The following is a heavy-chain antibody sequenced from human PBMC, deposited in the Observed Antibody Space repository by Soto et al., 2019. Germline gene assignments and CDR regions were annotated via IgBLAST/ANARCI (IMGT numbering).Heavy chain of an antibody. V-gene: IGHV4-39*01. CDR1: GDSVSSSRFS. CDR2: IHRGTS. J-gene: IGHJ4*02. D-gene: IGHD6-19*01. Sequence: QPQLQESGPGLVKSSETLSLSCTVPGDSVSSSRFSWCCIRQPPGEGLGYIGIIHRGTSNYNSSLKLRGSIFVDASKTQFSLRLTSAIAAATAVYYCERHTQFGSAWGGDHWGQGTLVTVSS. CDR3: ERHTQFGSAWGGDH.